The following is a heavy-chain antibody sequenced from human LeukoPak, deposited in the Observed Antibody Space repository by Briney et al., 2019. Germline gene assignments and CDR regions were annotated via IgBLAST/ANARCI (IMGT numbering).Heavy chain of an antibody. D-gene: IGHD6-6*01. CDR1: GGSISSGSYY. Sequence: SQTLSLTCTVSGGSISSGSYYWSWIRQPAGKGLEWIGSIYTSGSTNYNPSLKSRVTISVDTSKNQFSLKLSSVTAADTAVYYCARAYSSSFAPFDYWGQGTLVTVSS. V-gene: IGHV4-61*02. CDR3: ARAYSSSFAPFDY. J-gene: IGHJ4*02. CDR2: IYTSGST.